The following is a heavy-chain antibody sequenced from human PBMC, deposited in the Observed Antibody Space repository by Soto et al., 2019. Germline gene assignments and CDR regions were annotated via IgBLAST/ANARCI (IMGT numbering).Heavy chain of an antibody. CDR1: GFTVSSNY. Sequence: EVQLVETGGGLIQTGGSLRLSCAASGFTVSSNYMSWVRQAPGKGLEWVSVIYSGGSTYYADSVKGRFTISRDNSKNTLYLQMNSLRAEDTAVYYCARDALDYYGTGYFDYWGQGTLVTVSS. D-gene: IGHD3-10*01. J-gene: IGHJ4*02. CDR2: IYSGGST. CDR3: ARDALDYYGTGYFDY. V-gene: IGHV3-53*02.